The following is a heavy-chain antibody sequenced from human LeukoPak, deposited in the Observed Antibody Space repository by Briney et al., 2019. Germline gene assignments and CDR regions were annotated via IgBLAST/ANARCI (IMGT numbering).Heavy chain of an antibody. Sequence: GGSLRLSCAASGFSFISYGTRWVRQAPGKGLEWVGVISDDGRSKDYADSVKGRFTISRDNSKDTLYLQMNSLRAEDTAVYYCAKRPSDYGDYVSYFDYWGRGTLVTVSS. CDR1: GFSFISYG. V-gene: IGHV3-30*18. CDR3: AKRPSDYGDYVSYFDY. J-gene: IGHJ4*02. D-gene: IGHD4-17*01. CDR2: ISDDGRSK.